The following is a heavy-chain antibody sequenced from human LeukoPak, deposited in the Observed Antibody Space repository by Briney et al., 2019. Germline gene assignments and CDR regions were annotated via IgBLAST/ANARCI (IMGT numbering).Heavy chain of an antibody. D-gene: IGHD2-15*01. Sequence: QPGGSLRLSCAASGFTFSNYAMSWVRQAPGKGLEWVSSISGSGGSTNYADSVKGRFTISRDNSKNTLYLQMNSLRAEDTAVYYCAKDRVHCSGGSCYYDWFDPWGQGTLVTVSS. CDR1: GFTFSNYA. CDR2: ISGSGGST. J-gene: IGHJ5*02. CDR3: AKDRVHCSGGSCYYDWFDP. V-gene: IGHV3-23*01.